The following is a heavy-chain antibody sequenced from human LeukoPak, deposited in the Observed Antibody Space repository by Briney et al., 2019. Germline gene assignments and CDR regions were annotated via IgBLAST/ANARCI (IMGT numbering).Heavy chain of an antibody. D-gene: IGHD2-2*01. CDR3: AKEAQGCSITSCYFDS. V-gene: IGHV3-23*01. Sequence: GGSLRLSCAASGFTFSNYAMSWVRQAPGKGLEWVSAISGSGGNTYYADSVKGRFTISRGNSKNTLFLQMNSLRAEDTAVYYCAKEAQGCSITSCYFDSWGQGTLVTVSS. CDR2: ISGSGGNT. CDR1: GFTFSNYA. J-gene: IGHJ4*02.